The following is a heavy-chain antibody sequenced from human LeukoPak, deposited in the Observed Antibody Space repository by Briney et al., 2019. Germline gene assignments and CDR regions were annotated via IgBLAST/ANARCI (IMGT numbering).Heavy chain of an antibody. CDR3: ARVVVVAAMNTPYFDY. J-gene: IGHJ4*02. Sequence: SETLSLTCTVSGGSVSSSSYYWGWIRQPPGKGLEWIGSIYYSGSTYYNPSLKSRVTISVDTSKNQFSLKLSSVTAADTAVYYCARVVVVAAMNTPYFDYWGQGTLVTVSS. V-gene: IGHV4-39*07. D-gene: IGHD2-15*01. CDR2: IYYSGST. CDR1: GGSVSSSSYY.